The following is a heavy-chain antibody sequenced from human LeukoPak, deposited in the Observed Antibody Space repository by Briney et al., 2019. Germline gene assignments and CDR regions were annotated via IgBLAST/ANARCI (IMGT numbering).Heavy chain of an antibody. J-gene: IGHJ3*02. Sequence: ALVKVSCKASGYTFTSYAMNWVRQAPGQGLEWMGWINTNTGNPTYAQGFTGRFVFSLDTSVSTAYLQISSLKAEDTAVYYCARDPYSSGRSRDAFDIWGQGTMVTVSS. V-gene: IGHV7-4-1*02. CDR2: INTNTGNP. CDR3: ARDPYSSGRSRDAFDI. D-gene: IGHD3-22*01. CDR1: GYTFTSYA.